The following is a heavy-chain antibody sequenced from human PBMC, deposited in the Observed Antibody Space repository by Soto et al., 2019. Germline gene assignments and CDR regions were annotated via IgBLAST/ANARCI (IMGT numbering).Heavy chain of an antibody. CDR1: GGSISSGGYY. CDR2: MYYSGNT. J-gene: IGHJ4*02. V-gene: IGHV4-31*03. Sequence: SETLSLTCTVSGGSISSGGYYWSWIRQHPGKGLEWIGYMYYSGNTYYHPSLKSRVTISVDTSKTQFSLKLSSVTAADTAVYYCARKAYHPSAAFPFDYWGQGTLVTAPQ. CDR3: ARKAYHPSAAFPFDY.